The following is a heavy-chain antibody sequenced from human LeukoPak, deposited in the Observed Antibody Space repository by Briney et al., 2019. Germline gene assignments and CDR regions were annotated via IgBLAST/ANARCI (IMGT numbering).Heavy chain of an antibody. Sequence: GGSLRLSCAASGFTFSSYAMRWVRQAPGKGLEWLSEISGGGEDTYHADSVKGRFTISRDSSKNTLYLQMNSLRVEDTAVYYCTTSWPKVREGDQWGQGTLVTVS. D-gene: IGHD3-10*01. CDR2: ISGGGEDT. CDR3: TTSWPKVREGDQ. J-gene: IGHJ4*02. V-gene: IGHV3-23*01. CDR1: GFTFSSYA.